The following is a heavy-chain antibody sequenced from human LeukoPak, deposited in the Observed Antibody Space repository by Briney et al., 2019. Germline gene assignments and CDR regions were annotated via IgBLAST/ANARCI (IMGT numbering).Heavy chain of an antibody. J-gene: IGHJ4*02. CDR2: INSDGSST. Sequence: GGSLRLSCAASGFTFSSYAMHWVRQAPGKGLEWVSRINSDGSSTSYADSVKGRFTISRDNAKNTLYLQMNSVRAEDTALYYCARVGGPGWYGYWGQGTLVTVSS. V-gene: IGHV3-74*01. CDR3: ARVGGPGWYGY. CDR1: GFTFSSYA. D-gene: IGHD6-19*01.